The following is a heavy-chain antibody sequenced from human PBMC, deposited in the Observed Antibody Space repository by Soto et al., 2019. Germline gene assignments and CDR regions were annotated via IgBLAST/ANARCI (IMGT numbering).Heavy chain of an antibody. CDR1: GGSISSFY. J-gene: IGHJ4*02. CDR2: IYYSGST. Sequence: PSETLSLTCTVSGGSISSFYWSWIRQPPGKGLGWIGYIYYSGSTNYNPSLKSRVTISVETSKNQFSLKLSSVTAADTAVYYCARGPVDTAMVTFDYWGRGTVVTVSS. D-gene: IGHD5-18*01. CDR3: ARGPVDTAMVTFDY. V-gene: IGHV4-59*01.